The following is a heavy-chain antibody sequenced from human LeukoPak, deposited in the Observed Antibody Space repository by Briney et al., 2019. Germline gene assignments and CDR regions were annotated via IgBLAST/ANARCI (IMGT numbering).Heavy chain of an antibody. J-gene: IGHJ4*02. V-gene: IGHV3-23*01. D-gene: IGHD6-19*01. CDR3: AKASYSSGSRYDY. Sequence: GGSLRLSCAASGFTFSGYWMHWVRQAPGKGLEWVSAISGSGGSTYYADSVKGRFTISRDNSKNTLYLQMNSLRAEDTAVYYCAKASYSSGSRYDYWGQGTLVTVSS. CDR1: GFTFSGYW. CDR2: ISGSGGST.